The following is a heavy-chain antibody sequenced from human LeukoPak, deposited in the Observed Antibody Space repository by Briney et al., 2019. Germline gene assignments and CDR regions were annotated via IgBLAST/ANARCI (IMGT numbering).Heavy chain of an antibody. CDR1: GFTFSSYA. V-gene: IGHV3-23*01. J-gene: IGHJ4*02. CDR3: AKDHILRYFDWSPEYYFDY. CDR2: ISGSGGST. Sequence: GGSLRLSCAASGFTFSSYAMSWVRQAPGRGLEWVSAISGSGGSTYYADSVKGRFTISRDNSKNTLYLQMNSLRAEDTAVYYCAKDHILRYFDWSPEYYFDYWGQGTLVTVSS. D-gene: IGHD3-9*01.